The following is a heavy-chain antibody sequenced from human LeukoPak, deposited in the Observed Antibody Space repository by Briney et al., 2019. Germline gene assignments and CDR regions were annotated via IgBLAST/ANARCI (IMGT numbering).Heavy chain of an antibody. CDR1: GFSFRMFA. CDR3: ARDPLATMIVVVITVENYFDY. D-gene: IGHD3-22*01. V-gene: IGHV3-30*04. CDR2: ISYDGDNE. J-gene: IGHJ4*02. Sequence: GTSLRLSCAASGFSFRMFAMHWVRQAPGKGLEWVAFISYDGDNEYYAESVKGRFTISRDNSKNTLYLQMNSLRAEDTAVYYCARDPLATMIVVVITVENYFDYWGQGTLVTVSS.